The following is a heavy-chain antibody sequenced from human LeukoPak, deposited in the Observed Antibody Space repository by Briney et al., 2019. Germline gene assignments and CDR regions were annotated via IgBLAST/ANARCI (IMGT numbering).Heavy chain of an antibody. CDR1: GYSFTSYW. CDR3: ARDIGWFDP. D-gene: IGHD3-16*02. V-gene: IGHV1-18*04. Sequence: GESLKISCKGSGYSFTSYWIGWVRQAPGQGLEWMGWISAYNGNTNYAQKLQGRVTMTTDTSTSTAHMELRSLRSDGTAVYYCARDIGWFDPWGQGTLVTVSS. J-gene: IGHJ5*02. CDR2: ISAYNGNT.